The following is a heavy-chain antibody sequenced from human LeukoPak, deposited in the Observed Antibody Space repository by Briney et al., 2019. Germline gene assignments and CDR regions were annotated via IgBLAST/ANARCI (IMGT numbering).Heavy chain of an antibody. D-gene: IGHD7-27*01. CDR2: INTNSGGT. CDR1: GYTFTGYY. Sequence: ASVKVSCKASGYTFTGYYMHWVRQAPGQGLEWMGWINTNSGGTNYAQKSQGRVTITRDTSISTAYMELSRLRSDDTAVYFCARARTGDPMDVWGQGTTVTVSS. V-gene: IGHV1-2*02. CDR3: ARARTGDPMDV. J-gene: IGHJ6*02.